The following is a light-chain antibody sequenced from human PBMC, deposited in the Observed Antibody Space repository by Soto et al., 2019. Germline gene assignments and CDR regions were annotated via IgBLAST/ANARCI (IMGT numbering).Light chain of an antibody. CDR2: DVS. V-gene: IGLV2-14*01. J-gene: IGLJ1*01. CDR3: SAYTISTTYV. Sequence: QSVLTQPASVSGSPGQSITISCTGTSSDVGGYNYVSWYQQHPGKAPKLMIYDVSSRPSEVSNRFSGSKSGNTASLTISGLQTEDEADYHCSAYTISTTYVFGAGTTVTVL. CDR1: SSDVGGYNY.